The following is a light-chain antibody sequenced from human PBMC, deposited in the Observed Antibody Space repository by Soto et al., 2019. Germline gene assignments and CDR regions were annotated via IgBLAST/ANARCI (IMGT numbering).Light chain of an antibody. J-gene: IGKJ4*01. CDR1: QSVSRY. V-gene: IGKV3-11*01. CDR2: DAS. CDR3: QQRSDWPLT. Sequence: VLTQSPATLSLSPGERVTLSCRASQSVSRYLAWYQQKPGQAPRLLIYDASNRATGIPARFSGSGSGTDFTLTISSLEPEDFAVYYCQQRSDWPLTFGGGTNVDI.